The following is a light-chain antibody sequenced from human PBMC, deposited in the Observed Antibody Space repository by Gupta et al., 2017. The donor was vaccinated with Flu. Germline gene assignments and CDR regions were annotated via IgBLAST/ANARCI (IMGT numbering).Light chain of an antibody. CDR2: VNN. Sequence: QSGLTQPPSASGTPGQRVSISFSGSSSSLGRNTVNCYQHRPATAPNLLLYVNNKRPRGGTARGFGSKSGASAAIAISVLQAEEEADYYCDAWEESRSGKVVFGGGTKLTVL. J-gene: IGLJ2*01. CDR1: SSSLGRNT. V-gene: IGLV1-44*01. CDR3: DAWEESRSGKVV.